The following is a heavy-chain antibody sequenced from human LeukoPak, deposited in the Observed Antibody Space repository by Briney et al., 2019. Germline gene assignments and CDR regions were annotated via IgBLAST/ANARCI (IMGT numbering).Heavy chain of an antibody. J-gene: IGHJ5*02. V-gene: IGHV3-21*01. Sequence: GGSLRLSCAASGFTFSSYSMNWVRQAPGKGLEWVSSISSSSSYIYYADSVKGRFTISRDNAKNSLYLQMNSLRAEDTAVYYCARKGGRISWELTYNWFDPWGQGTLVTVSS. CDR3: ARKGGRISWELTYNWFDP. CDR1: GFTFSSYS. D-gene: IGHD1-26*01. CDR2: ISSSSSYI.